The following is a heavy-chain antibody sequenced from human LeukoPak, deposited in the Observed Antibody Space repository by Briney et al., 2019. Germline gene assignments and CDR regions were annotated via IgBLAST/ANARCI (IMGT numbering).Heavy chain of an antibody. Sequence: SVKVSCKTSGGTFSSYAISWVRQAPGQGLEWMGGIIPIFGTADYAQKFQGRVTITADESTSTAYMELRSLRSDDTAVYYCARDRYYYGSGSYYCSDYWGQGTLVTVSS. CDR1: GGTFSSYA. CDR3: ARDRYYYGSGSYYCSDY. CDR2: IIPIFGTA. V-gene: IGHV1-69*13. J-gene: IGHJ4*02. D-gene: IGHD3-10*01.